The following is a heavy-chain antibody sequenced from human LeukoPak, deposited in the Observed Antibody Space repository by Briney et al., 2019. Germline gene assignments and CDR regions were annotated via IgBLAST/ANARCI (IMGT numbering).Heavy chain of an antibody. J-gene: IGHJ4*02. CDR3: ATIRVGASQLFDQ. CDR2: VDPEDGEI. Sequence: ASVKVSCKASGYTFTYYYIHWVQQAPGKGLDYMGRVDPEDGEIIYAEKFQGRVTISADTSTDTAYMELSSLRSEDTAVYYCATIRVGASQLFDQWGQGTLVTVSS. V-gene: IGHV1-69-2*01. CDR1: GYTFTYYY. D-gene: IGHD1-26*01.